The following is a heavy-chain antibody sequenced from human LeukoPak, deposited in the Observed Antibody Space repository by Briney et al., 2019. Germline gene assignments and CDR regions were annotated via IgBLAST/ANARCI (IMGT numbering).Heavy chain of an antibody. CDR3: ARDRTWFGELLDYFDY. CDR2: ISYDGSNK. D-gene: IGHD3-10*01. Sequence: GGSLRLSCAASGFTFSNAWMSWVRQAPGKGLEWVAVISYDGSNKYYADSVKGRFTISRDNSKNTLYLQMNSLRAEDTAVYYCARDRTWFGELLDYFDYWGQGTLVTVSS. J-gene: IGHJ4*02. V-gene: IGHV3-30-3*01. CDR1: GFTFSNAW.